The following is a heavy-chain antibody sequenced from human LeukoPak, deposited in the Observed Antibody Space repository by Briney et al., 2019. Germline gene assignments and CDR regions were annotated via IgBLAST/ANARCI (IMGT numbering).Heavy chain of an antibody. CDR3: AREEGSGWYYFDY. V-gene: IGHV3-7*01. J-gene: IGHJ4*02. D-gene: IGHD6-19*01. Sequence: GGSLRLSCAASGFTFSSYWMSWVRQAPGKGLEWVANIKQDGSEKYYVDSVKGRFTISRDNAKNSLYLQMNSLRAEDTAVYYCAREEGSGWYYFDYWGQGNLVTVSS. CDR2: IKQDGSEK. CDR1: GFTFSSYW.